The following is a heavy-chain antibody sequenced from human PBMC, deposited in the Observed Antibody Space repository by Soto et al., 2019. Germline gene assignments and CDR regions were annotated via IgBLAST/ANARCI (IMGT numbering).Heavy chain of an antibody. CDR3: AKSTVGYSYGYPGY. CDR1: GFTFSSYA. Sequence: PGGSLRLSCAASGFTFSSYAMSWVRQAPGKGLEWVSAISGSGGSTYYADSVKGRFTISRDNSKNTLYLQMNSLRAEDTAVYYCAKSTVGYSYGYPGYWGQGTLVTVSS. J-gene: IGHJ4*02. V-gene: IGHV3-23*01. D-gene: IGHD5-18*01. CDR2: ISGSGGST.